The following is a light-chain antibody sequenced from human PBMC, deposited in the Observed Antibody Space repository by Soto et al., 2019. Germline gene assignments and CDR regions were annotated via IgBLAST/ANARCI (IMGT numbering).Light chain of an antibody. V-gene: IGKV3-20*01. CDR3: QQHGSSPWT. CDR2: SAS. CDR1: QSFTSSY. Sequence: EIVLTQSPGTLSLSPGERATLSCRASQSFTSSYLAWYQQKPGQAPSLLIYSASSRATGIPERFSGSGSGTDFTLTISRVEPEDFAVYYCQQHGSSPWTFGQGTKVDMK. J-gene: IGKJ1*01.